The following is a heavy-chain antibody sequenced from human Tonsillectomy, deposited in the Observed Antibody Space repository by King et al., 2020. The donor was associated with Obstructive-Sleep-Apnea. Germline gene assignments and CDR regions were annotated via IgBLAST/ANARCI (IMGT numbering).Heavy chain of an antibody. CDR3: ASGRYCSSTSCSLITFGDNDAFDI. CDR2: ISSSSTTI. CDR1: GFTFSSYS. V-gene: IGHV3-48*04. J-gene: IGHJ3*02. Sequence: VQLVESGGGLVQPGGSLRLSCAASGFTFSSYSMNWVRQAPGKGLEWVSYISSSSTTIYYADSVKGRFTISRDNAKNSLYLQMSSLRAEDTAVYYCASGRYCSSTSCSLITFGDNDAFDIWGQGTMVTVSS. D-gene: IGHD2-2*01.